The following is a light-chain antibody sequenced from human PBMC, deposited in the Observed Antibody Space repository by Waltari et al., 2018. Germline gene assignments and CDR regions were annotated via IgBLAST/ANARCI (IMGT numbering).Light chain of an antibody. V-gene: IGLV3-21*04. Sequence: YVLTQPPSVSVDPGKTARLTCGGDTIGSKSVNWYQQKPGQAPVLVMFYDSNRPSENPGRFSGSNSGNTAPLTIRWVEAGDEADYHCQVWDDVTDSGVFGGGTKLTVL. CDR3: QVWDDVTDSGV. J-gene: IGLJ3*02. CDR2: YDS. CDR1: TIGSKS.